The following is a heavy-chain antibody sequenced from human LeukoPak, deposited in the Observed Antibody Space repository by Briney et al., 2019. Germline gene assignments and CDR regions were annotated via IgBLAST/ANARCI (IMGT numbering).Heavy chain of an antibody. Sequence: SETLSLTCTVSGGSISSYYWSWIRQPAGKGLEWIGRINTSGSTNYNPSLKSRVTMSVDTSKNQFSLKLSSVTAADTAVYYCARGPDFWSSFDYWGQGTLVTVSS. V-gene: IGHV4-4*07. CDR3: ARGPDFWSSFDY. CDR1: GGSISSYY. D-gene: IGHD3-3*01. CDR2: INTSGST. J-gene: IGHJ4*02.